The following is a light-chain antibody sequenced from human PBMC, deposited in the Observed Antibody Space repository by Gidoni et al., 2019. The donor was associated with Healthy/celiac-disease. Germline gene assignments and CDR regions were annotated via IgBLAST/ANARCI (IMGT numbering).Light chain of an antibody. Sequence: ELVFTQSPATLSLSPGERATLSCRASQSVSSYLAWYQQKPGQAHRLLIYDASNRATGIPARFSGSGSGTDFTITISSLEPEDFAVYYCQQRSNWPRTFGQGTKVEIK. V-gene: IGKV3-11*01. CDR2: DAS. J-gene: IGKJ1*01. CDR1: QSVSSY. CDR3: QQRSNWPRT.